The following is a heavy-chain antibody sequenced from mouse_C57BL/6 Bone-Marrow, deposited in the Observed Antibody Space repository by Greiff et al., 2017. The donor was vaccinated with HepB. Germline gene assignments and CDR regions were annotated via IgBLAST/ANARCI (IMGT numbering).Heavy chain of an antibody. Sequence: VQLQQSGAELVKPGASVKMSCKASGYTFTSYWITWVKQRPGQGLEWIGDIYPGSGSTNYNEKFKSKATLTVDTSSSTAYMQLSSLTSEDSAVYYCARYYYGSSRFDYWGQGTTLTVSS. CDR1: GYTFTSYW. D-gene: IGHD1-1*01. V-gene: IGHV1-55*01. J-gene: IGHJ2*01. CDR3: ARYYYGSSRFDY. CDR2: IYPGSGST.